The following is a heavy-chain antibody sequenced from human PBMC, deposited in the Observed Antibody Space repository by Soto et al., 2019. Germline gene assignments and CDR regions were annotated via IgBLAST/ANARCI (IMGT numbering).Heavy chain of an antibody. CDR1: SGSISSSNW. CDR3: VYSSGWYKKFDY. D-gene: IGHD6-19*01. V-gene: IGHV4-4*02. Sequence: SETLSLTCAVSSGSISSSNWWSWVRQPPGKGLEWIGEIYHSGSTNYNPSLKSRVTISVDKSKNQFSLKLSSVTAADTAVYYCVYSSGWYKKFDYWGQGTLVTVSS. J-gene: IGHJ4*02. CDR2: IYHSGST.